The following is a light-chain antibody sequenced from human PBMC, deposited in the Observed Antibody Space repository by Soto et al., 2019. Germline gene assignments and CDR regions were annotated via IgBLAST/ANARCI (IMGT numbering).Light chain of an antibody. CDR3: SSYTSSTTWV. J-gene: IGLJ3*02. CDR2: EVS. CDR1: SSDVGGYNY. Sequence: QSVLTQPRSVSGSPGQSVTISCTGTSSDVGGYNYVSWYQQHPGKAPKLMIYEVSYRPSGVSDRFSGSRSGNTASLTISGLQAEDESDYYCSSYTSSTTWVFGGGTKLTVL. V-gene: IGLV2-14*01.